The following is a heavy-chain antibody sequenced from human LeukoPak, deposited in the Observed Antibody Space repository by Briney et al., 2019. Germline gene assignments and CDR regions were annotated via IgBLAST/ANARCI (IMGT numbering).Heavy chain of an antibody. CDR1: GGSISSSSYY. CDR2: IYYSGST. J-gene: IGHJ4*02. Sequence: SETLSLTCTVSGGSISSSSYYWGWIRQPPGKGLEWIGSIYYSGSTYYNPSLMSRVTISVETSKNQFSLKLSSVTAADTAVYYCAREGKQRIDYWGQGTLVTVSS. D-gene: IGHD6-25*01. CDR3: AREGKQRIDY. V-gene: IGHV4-39*07.